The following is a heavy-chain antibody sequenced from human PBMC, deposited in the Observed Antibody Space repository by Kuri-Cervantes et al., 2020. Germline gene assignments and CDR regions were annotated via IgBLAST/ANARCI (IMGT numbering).Heavy chain of an antibody. D-gene: IGHD6-13*01. CDR3: AKGTELVPHDGAFDI. Sequence: GESLKISCAASGFTFSSYGMHWVRQAPGKGLEWVAVISYDGSNKYYADSVKGRFTISRDNSKNTLYLQMNSLRAEDTAVYYCAKGTELVPHDGAFDIWGQGTMVTGSS. CDR2: ISYDGSNK. V-gene: IGHV3-30*18. J-gene: IGHJ3*02. CDR1: GFTFSSYG.